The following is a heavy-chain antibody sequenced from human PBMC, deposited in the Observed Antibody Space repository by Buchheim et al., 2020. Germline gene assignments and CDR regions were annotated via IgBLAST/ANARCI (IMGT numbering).Heavy chain of an antibody. CDR1: GFTFSSYW. CDR2: IKQDGSEK. Sequence: EVQLVESGGGLVQPGGSLRLSCAASGFTFSSYWMSWVRQAPGKGLEWVANIKQDGSEKYYVDSVKGRFTISRDNAKNSLYLQINSLRAEDTAVYYCARDATGYNWNYFLDYWGQGTL. J-gene: IGHJ4*02. CDR3: ARDATGYNWNYFLDY. V-gene: IGHV3-7*01. D-gene: IGHD1-7*01.